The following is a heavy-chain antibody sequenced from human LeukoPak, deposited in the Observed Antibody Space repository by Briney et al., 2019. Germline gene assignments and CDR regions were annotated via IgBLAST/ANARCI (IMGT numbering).Heavy chain of an antibody. Sequence: GASVKVSCKVSGYTLTELSMHWVRQAPGKGLEWMGGFDPEDGETIYAQEFQGRVTMTEDTSTDTAYMELSSLRYEDTAVYYCATDRDYYDSSGFLYWGQGTLVTVSS. J-gene: IGHJ4*02. CDR2: FDPEDGET. V-gene: IGHV1-24*01. D-gene: IGHD3-22*01. CDR1: GYTLTELS. CDR3: ATDRDYYDSSGFLY.